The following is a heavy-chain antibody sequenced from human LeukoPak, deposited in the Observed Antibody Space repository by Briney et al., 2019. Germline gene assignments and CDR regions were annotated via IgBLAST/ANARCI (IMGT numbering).Heavy chain of an antibody. Sequence: GGSLRLSCTASGFTFSRYEFNWVRQAPGKGLEWISYISDSGDTIYYADSVKGRFTISRDNAKNSLYLQMNSLRAEDTAVYYCARVKVGTTNRFDYWGQGTLVTVSS. CDR1: GFTFSRYE. V-gene: IGHV3-48*03. D-gene: IGHD1-26*01. CDR2: ISDSGDTI. J-gene: IGHJ4*02. CDR3: ARVKVGTTNRFDY.